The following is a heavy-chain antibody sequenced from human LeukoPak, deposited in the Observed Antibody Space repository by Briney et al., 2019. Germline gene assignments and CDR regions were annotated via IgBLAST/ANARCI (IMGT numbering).Heavy chain of an antibody. CDR2: ISSGSSYI. Sequence: GGSLRLSCAASGFTFSRYNMNWVRQAPGKGLEWVSSISSGSSYIYYADSVKGRFTISRDNANNSLYLQMNSLGAEGTAVYYCARAYDTTIDYWGQGTLVTVPS. D-gene: IGHD3-9*01. J-gene: IGHJ4*02. CDR3: ARAYDTTIDY. CDR1: GFTFSRYN. V-gene: IGHV3-21*01.